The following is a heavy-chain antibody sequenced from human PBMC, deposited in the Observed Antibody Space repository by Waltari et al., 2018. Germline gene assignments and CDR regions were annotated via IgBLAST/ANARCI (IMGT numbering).Heavy chain of an antibody. J-gene: IGHJ4*02. CDR1: GFIFSAAA. CDR3: IRRNYGGDSDMTD. Sequence: EVQLVESGGDLVQPGGSLNLSCAASGFIFSAAAMHWARQASGNGLEWIGRIIRKAENYATAYAASVRGRFTLSRDDSKNTAYLQMNSLETEDTALYYCIRRNYGGDSDMTDWGQGTLVTVSS. D-gene: IGHD2-21*02. CDR2: IIRKAENYAT. V-gene: IGHV3-73*02.